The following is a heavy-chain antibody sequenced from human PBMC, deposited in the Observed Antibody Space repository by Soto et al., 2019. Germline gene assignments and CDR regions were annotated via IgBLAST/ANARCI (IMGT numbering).Heavy chain of an antibody. J-gene: IGHJ6*02. CDR2: SNHSGGT. Sequence: LYPTVAVYGRSFSGYYCTWIRQAPGKGLEWIGESNHSGGTNYNSSLKSRVTISVDTSKNQCSLPLYSVTAADTAVYYCARDRQYYPFWSGYQNEGPYDMDVWGQGTTVTV. D-gene: IGHD3-3*02. CDR3: ARDRQYYPFWSGYQNEGPYDMDV. V-gene: IGHV4-34*01. CDR1: GRSFSGYY.